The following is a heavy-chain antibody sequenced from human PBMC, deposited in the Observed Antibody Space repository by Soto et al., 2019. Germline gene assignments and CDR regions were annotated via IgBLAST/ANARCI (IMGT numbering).Heavy chain of an antibody. CDR3: ASGVSESSGWFYFDY. CDR1: VGSIRSSNYY. D-gene: IGHD6-19*01. CDR2: IYYSGST. J-gene: IGHJ4*02. Sequence: KPSETLSLTCTVSVGSIRSSNYYWGWIRQPPGKGLEWIGSIYYSGSTYYNPSLKSRVTISVDTSKKQFSLTLSSVIAADTAVYYCASGVSESSGWFYFDYWGQGTLVTVSS. V-gene: IGHV4-39*01.